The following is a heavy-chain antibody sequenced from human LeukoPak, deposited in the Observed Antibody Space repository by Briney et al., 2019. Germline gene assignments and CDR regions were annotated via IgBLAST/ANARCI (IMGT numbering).Heavy chain of an antibody. CDR3: ARVDTDTFDY. CDR2: ISAYNGNT. J-gene: IGHJ4*02. V-gene: IGHV1-18*04. Sequence: ASVKVSCRASGYAFTSYGISWVRQAPGQGLEWMGWISAYNGNTNYAQKLQGRVTMTTDTSTSTAYMELRSLGSDDTAVYYCARVDTDTFDYWGQGTLVTVSS. CDR1: GYAFTSYG. D-gene: IGHD5-18*01.